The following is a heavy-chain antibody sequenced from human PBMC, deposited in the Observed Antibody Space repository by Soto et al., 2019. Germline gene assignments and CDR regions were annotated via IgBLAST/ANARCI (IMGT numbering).Heavy chain of an antibody. CDR2: IYYSGST. Sequence: QLQLQESGPGLVKPSETLSLTCTVSGGSISSSSYYWGWIRQPPGKGLEWIGSIYYSGSTYYNPSLNCRVTISVDTSTTPSSLKLSSVTAAATAVYYCARLVYDSSGYRPGWGQGTLVTVSS. D-gene: IGHD3-22*01. CDR3: ARLVYDSSGYRPG. V-gene: IGHV4-39*01. CDR1: GGSISSSSYY. J-gene: IGHJ4*02.